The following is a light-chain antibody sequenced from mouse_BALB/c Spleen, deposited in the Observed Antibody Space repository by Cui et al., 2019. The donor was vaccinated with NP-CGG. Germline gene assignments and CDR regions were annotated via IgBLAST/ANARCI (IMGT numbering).Light chain of an antibody. V-gene: IGLV1*01. CDR2: GTK. CDR3: ALWYSNHWV. Sequence: QAVFTHDSPLSPSHVEKVTLTCRANTGAFTTSNNANWGQEKPDHLYAGLIGGTKNRAPGVPARFSGSLIGDKTALTISGAQTEDEAIYFCALWYSNHWVFGGGTKLTVL. J-gene: IGLJ1*01. CDR1: TGAFTTSNN.